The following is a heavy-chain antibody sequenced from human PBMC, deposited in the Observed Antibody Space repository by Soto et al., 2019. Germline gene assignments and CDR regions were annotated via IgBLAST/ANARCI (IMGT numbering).Heavy chain of an antibody. CDR2: IYYSGST. J-gene: IGHJ4*02. Sequence: PSETLSLTCTVSGGSISSSSYYWGWIRQPPGKGLEWIGSIYYSGSTYYNPSLKSRVTISVDTSKNQFSLKLSSVTAADTAVYYCARAHYGDSFDYWGQGTRVTVSS. D-gene: IGHD4-17*01. CDR1: GGSISSSSYY. CDR3: ARAHYGDSFDY. V-gene: IGHV4-39*01.